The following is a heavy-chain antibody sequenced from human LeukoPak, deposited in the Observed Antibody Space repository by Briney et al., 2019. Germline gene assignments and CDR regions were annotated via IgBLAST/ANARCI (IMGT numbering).Heavy chain of an antibody. CDR3: ARGAYGSGSYYNYYGMDV. CDR1: GYSFATRW. V-gene: IGHV5-51*01. Sequence: GESLKISCKGSGYSFATRWVAWGRQMPGKGLEWMEIICPDDSDARYSPSFQGQVTISADKSISTAYLQWSSLKASDTAMYFCARGAYGSGSYYNYYGMDVWGQGTTVTVSS. J-gene: IGHJ6*02. D-gene: IGHD3-10*01. CDR2: ICPDDSDA.